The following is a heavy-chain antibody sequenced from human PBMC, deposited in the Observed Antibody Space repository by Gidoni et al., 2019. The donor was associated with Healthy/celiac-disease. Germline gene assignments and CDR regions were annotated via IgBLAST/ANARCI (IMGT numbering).Heavy chain of an antibody. CDR3: ARMRVESYYDFWSGYYYFDY. Sequence: VTLKESGPVLVKPTETLTLTCTVSGFSLSNARMGVSWIRQPPRKALEWLAHIFSNDEKSYSTYLKSRLTISKDTSKSQVVLTMTNMDPVDTATYYCARMRVESYYDFWSGYYYFDYWGQGTLVTVSS. J-gene: IGHJ4*02. V-gene: IGHV2-26*01. CDR1: GFSLSNARMG. D-gene: IGHD3-3*01. CDR2: IFSNDEK.